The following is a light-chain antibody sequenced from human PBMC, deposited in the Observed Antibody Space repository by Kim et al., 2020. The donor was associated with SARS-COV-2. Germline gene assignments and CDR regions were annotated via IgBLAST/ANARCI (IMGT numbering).Light chain of an antibody. CDR3: QQSYSSPDT. Sequence: SAAVGDRVTIACRASQSITSYLTWYQQRPGKAPSLLIYAAANLQSGVPSRFTGSGYGTDFTLTISSLQPEDFATYYCQQSYSSPDTFGQGTKLEFK. CDR2: AAA. J-gene: IGKJ2*01. V-gene: IGKV1-39*01. CDR1: QSITSY.